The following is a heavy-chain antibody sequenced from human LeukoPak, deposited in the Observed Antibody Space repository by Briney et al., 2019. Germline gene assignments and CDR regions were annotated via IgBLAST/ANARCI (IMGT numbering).Heavy chain of an antibody. D-gene: IGHD5-18*01. V-gene: IGHV3-11*01. J-gene: IGHJ4*02. CDR1: GFTFSDSY. Sequence: GGSLRLSCAASGFTFSDSYMSWIRQAPGKGLEWLSYISGGGRGIYYADSVKGQFTISRDNSKNTVYLHMNNLRAEDTAVYYCPKEGRKTGNTYGYEFDSWGQGTLVTVSS. CDR2: ISGGGRGI. CDR3: PKEGRKTGNTYGYEFDS.